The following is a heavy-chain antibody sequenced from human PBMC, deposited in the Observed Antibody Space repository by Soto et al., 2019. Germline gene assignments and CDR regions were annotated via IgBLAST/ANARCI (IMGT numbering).Heavy chain of an antibody. CDR3: VRFSRSINSYY. CDR2: IKEDGSEK. V-gene: IGHV3-7*01. D-gene: IGHD6-13*01. CDR1: GFTFSSYW. J-gene: IGHJ4*02. Sequence: GGSLRLSCIASGFTFSSYWMNWVRQAPGKGLEWLANIKEDGSEKYYVDSVKGRFTISRDNARNSLYLQMNSLRDEDTAVYYCVRFSRSINSYYWGQGTLVTVSS.